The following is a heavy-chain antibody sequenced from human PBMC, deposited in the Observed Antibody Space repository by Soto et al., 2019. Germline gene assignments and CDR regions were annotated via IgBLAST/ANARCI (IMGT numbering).Heavy chain of an antibody. Sequence: GQGLEWMGRIIPILGIANYAQKFQGRVTITADKSTSTAYMELSSLRSEDTAVYYCARASGAPVGGYFDYWGQGTLVTVSS. D-gene: IGHD2-15*01. J-gene: IGHJ4*02. CDR2: IIPILGIA. CDR3: ARASGAPVGGYFDY. V-gene: IGHV1-69*04.